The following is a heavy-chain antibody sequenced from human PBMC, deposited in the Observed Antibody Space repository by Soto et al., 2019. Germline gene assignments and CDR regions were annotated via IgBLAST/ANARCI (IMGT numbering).Heavy chain of an antibody. D-gene: IGHD2-2*01. J-gene: IGHJ6*02. V-gene: IGHV5-51*01. Sequence: GESLKISCKGSGYIFTTYWIGWVRQMPGKGLEWMGIIYPGDCDTRYSPSFQGQVTISADKSISTAYLQWSSLTASDTAMYYCARQRQLRPHGMDVWGQGTTVTVSS. CDR1: GYIFTTYW. CDR2: IYPGDCDT. CDR3: ARQRQLRPHGMDV.